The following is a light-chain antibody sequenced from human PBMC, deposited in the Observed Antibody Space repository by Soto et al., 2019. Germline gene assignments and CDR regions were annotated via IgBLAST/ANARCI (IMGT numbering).Light chain of an antibody. Sequence: EIEMTQSPATLSLAPGERVTLSCRASESVSTNLAWYQQKAGQAPRLLIYGASTRATGISDRFRGSGSGTEFTLTISSLRSEDSAIYYCQQYFEWPPMTFGQGTKVDIK. V-gene: IGKV3-15*01. CDR3: QQYFEWPPMT. CDR2: GAS. CDR1: ESVSTN. J-gene: IGKJ1*01.